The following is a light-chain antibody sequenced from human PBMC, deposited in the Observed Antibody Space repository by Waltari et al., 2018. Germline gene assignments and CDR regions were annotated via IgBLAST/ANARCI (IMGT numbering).Light chain of an antibody. V-gene: IGKV2-28*01. Sequence: DIVMTQSPLSLPVTPGEPASISCRSSQSLLYSDGYNYLDWYLQKPGQSPQLLISLGSNRASGVPDRFSGSGSGTDFTLKISRVEAEDVGVYYCMQALQSPRTFGQGTKVEIE. CDR2: LGS. J-gene: IGKJ1*01. CDR1: QSLLYSDGYNY. CDR3: MQALQSPRT.